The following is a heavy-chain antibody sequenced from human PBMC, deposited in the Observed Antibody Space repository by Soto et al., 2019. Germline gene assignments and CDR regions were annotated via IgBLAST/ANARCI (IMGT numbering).Heavy chain of an antibody. CDR3: ARTHSTVSGGGNWFDP. D-gene: IGHD2-8*02. CDR1: GGTFSSYA. Sequence: QVQLVQSGAEVKKPGSSVKVSCKASGGTFSSYAISGVRRAPGQGLEGMGGIIPIFGTANYAQKFQGRVKITADESTSTAYMELSSLRSEATAVYYCARTHSTVSGGGNWFDPWGQGTLVTVSS. V-gene: IGHV1-69*01. CDR2: IIPIFGTA. J-gene: IGHJ5*02.